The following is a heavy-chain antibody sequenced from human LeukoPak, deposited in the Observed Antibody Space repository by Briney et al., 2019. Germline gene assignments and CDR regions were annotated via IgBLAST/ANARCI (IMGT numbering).Heavy chain of an antibody. J-gene: IGHJ4*02. Sequence: GGSLRLSCAASGFSFSSYSMNWVRQAPGKGLEWVSSISSSTSYIYYADSVKGRFTISRDNAKNSLYLQMNSLRAEDTAVYYCARDTFYYDSSGLDYWGQGTLVTVSS. D-gene: IGHD3-22*01. CDR3: ARDTFYYDSSGLDY. CDR1: GFSFSSYS. V-gene: IGHV3-21*01. CDR2: ISSSTSYI.